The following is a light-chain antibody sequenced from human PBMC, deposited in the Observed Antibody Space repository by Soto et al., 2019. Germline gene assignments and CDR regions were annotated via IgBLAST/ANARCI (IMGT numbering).Light chain of an antibody. V-gene: IGLV2-8*01. CDR2: EVN. J-gene: IGLJ1*01. Sequence: QSALTQPPSASGSPGQSVTISCTGTSSDVGGDNYVTWFQQHPGKAPKVIIYEVNKRPSGVPDRFSGSKSGNTASLTVSGLQAEDGADYYCFSHAGTDSVFGTGTKLTVL. CDR3: FSHAGTDSV. CDR1: SSDVGGDNY.